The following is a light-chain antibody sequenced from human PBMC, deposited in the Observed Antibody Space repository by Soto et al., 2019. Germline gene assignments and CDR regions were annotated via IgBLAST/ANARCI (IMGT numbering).Light chain of an antibody. Sequence: EIVWTQSPATLSLSPGERATLSCRASQSVSSYLAWYQQKPGQAPRLLIYDASNRATGIPARFSGSGSGTDFTLTISSLEPEDFAVYYCQQRSNWITFGQGTRLAIK. CDR2: DAS. J-gene: IGKJ5*01. CDR1: QSVSSY. CDR3: QQRSNWIT. V-gene: IGKV3-11*01.